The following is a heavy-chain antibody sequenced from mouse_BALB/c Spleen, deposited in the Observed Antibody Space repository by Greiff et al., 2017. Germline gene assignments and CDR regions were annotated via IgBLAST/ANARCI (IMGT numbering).Heavy chain of an antibody. CDR3: ARQGDGNGAAWFAY. J-gene: IGHJ3*01. Sequence: EVQLVESGGVLVQPGGSLKLSCAASGFTFSSYTMSWVRQTPEKRLEWVAYISNGGGSTYYPDTVKGRFTISRDNAKNTLYLQMSSLKSEDTAMYYCARQGDGNGAAWFAYWGQGTLVTVSA. D-gene: IGHD2-1*01. CDR2: ISNGGGST. V-gene: IGHV5-12-2*01. CDR1: GFTFSSYT.